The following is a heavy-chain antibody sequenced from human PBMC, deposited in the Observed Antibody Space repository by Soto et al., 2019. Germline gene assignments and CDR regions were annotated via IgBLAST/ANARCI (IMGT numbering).Heavy chain of an antibody. J-gene: IGHJ4*02. Sequence: SETLSLTCTVSGGSISSGDYYWSWIRRPPGKGLEWIGYIYYSGSTYYNPSLKSRVTISVDTSKNQFSLKLSSVTAADTAVYYCARGRVGDSSGSTYWGQGTLVTVSS. CDR1: GGSISSGDYY. D-gene: IGHD3-22*01. CDR3: ARGRVGDSSGSTY. V-gene: IGHV4-30-4*01. CDR2: IYYSGST.